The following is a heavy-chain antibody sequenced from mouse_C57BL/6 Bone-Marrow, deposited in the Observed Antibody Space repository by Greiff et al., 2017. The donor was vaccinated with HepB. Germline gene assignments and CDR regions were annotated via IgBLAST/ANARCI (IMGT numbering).Heavy chain of an antibody. CDR1: GFTFSSYG. V-gene: IGHV5-6*01. D-gene: IGHD2-3*01. Sequence: EVKLMESGGDLVKPGGSLKLSCAASGFTFSSYGMSWVRQTPDKRLEWVATISSGGSYTYYPDSVKGRFTISRDNAKNTLYLQMSSLKSEDTAMYYCARHKGGWLLRDYWGQGTTLTVSS. J-gene: IGHJ2*01. CDR3: ARHKGGWLLRDY. CDR2: ISSGGSYT.